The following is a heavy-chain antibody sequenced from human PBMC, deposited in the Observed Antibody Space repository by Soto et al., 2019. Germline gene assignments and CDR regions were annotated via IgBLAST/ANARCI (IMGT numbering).Heavy chain of an antibody. CDR2: ISPMFGAA. CDR1: GGTFNTYA. D-gene: IGHD3-16*01. V-gene: IGHV1-69*19. Sequence: QVQLVQSGAEMKKPGSSVKVSCQSSGGTFNTYAMNWVRQAPGQGPEWMGDISPMFGAANYAPKFQGRVTITADESTGTSYMQLSSSTSEDTALYFCAREVHVHTPAFVYWGQGTLVTVSS. CDR3: AREVHVHTPAFVY. J-gene: IGHJ4*02.